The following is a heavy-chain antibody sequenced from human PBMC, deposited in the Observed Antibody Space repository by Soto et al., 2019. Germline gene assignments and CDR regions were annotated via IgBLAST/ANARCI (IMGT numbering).Heavy chain of an antibody. CDR2: ISNYNGDT. CDR3: ARGDSTGSPTGWFDP. V-gene: IGHV1-18*04. D-gene: IGHD6-19*01. J-gene: IGHJ5*02. Sequence: QVQLVQSGAEVRKPGASVQVSCKASGYTFTRYSINWVRQAPGQGLDWVGWISNYNGDTKYAEKFQCRVTLTTDTFTTTSYMDLRSLTSDDTDMYFCARGDSTGSPTGWFDPWGQGTLVTVLS. CDR1: GYTFTRYS.